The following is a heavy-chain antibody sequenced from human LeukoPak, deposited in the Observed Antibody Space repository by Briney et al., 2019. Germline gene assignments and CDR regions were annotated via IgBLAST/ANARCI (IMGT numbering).Heavy chain of an antibody. Sequence: ASVKVSCNASGYTFTGYYMHWVRQAPGQGLEWMGFVNPNSAAKKYAPNFQGRVTMSRDTSISTAYVEMTSRTSDDTAVYYCARGGALMVREIINEYWAQGTLVSVSS. CDR1: GYTFTGYY. CDR2: VNPNSAAK. D-gene: IGHD3-10*01. V-gene: IGHV1-2*02. CDR3: ARGGALMVREIINEY. J-gene: IGHJ4*02.